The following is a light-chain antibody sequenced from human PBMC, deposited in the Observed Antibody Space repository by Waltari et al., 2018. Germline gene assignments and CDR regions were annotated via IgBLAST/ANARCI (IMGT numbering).Light chain of an antibody. CDR2: GHN. Sequence: QSVLTHPPSVSGAPGQSITISCTGSSSNIGAGYAVYWYQHLPGTAPKLLIYGHNNRPSGVPDRFSGSKSGTSASLAITGLQAEDEADYYCQSYDSSVSAWVFGGGTKLTVV. CDR1: SSNIGAGYA. CDR3: QSYDSSVSAWV. J-gene: IGLJ3*02. V-gene: IGLV1-40*01.